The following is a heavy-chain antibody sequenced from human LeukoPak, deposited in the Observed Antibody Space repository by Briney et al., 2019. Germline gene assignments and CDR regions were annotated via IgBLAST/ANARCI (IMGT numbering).Heavy chain of an antibody. Sequence: SETLSLTCVDSGGSISGHYWSWIRQPPGEGLEWIGFISDSGSTTYNPALESRVTILVDTSKNQFSLKLRSVTAADTAVYFCGRGGHYFDPWGQGTLVIVSS. CDR1: GGSISGHY. V-gene: IGHV4-59*11. D-gene: IGHD1-26*01. CDR3: GRGGHYFDP. J-gene: IGHJ5*02. CDR2: ISDSGST.